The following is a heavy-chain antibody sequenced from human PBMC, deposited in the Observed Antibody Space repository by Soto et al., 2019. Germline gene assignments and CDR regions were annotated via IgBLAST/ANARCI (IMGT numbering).Heavy chain of an antibody. J-gene: IGHJ4*02. CDR2: VDPEDGET. Sequence: QVQLVQSGAEVKKPGASVKVSCKVSGYTLTELSMHWVRQAPGKGLEWMGGVDPEDGETIYAQKFQGRVTMTEDTSTDTAYMELSSLRSEDTAVYYCATPIPTNYGSGPMEFDYWGQGTLVTVSS. CDR1: GYTLTELS. D-gene: IGHD3-10*01. V-gene: IGHV1-24*01. CDR3: ATPIPTNYGSGPMEFDY.